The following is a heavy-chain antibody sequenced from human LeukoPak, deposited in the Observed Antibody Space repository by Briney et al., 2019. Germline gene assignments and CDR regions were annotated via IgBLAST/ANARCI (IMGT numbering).Heavy chain of an antibody. CDR1: GGSISSGGDY. D-gene: IGHD2-15*01. Sequence: SQTLSLTCTVSGGSISSGGDYWSWIRQPPGKGLEWIGYIYYSGSTNYNPSLKSRVTISVDTSKNQFSLKLSSVTAADTAVYYCARGGYCSGGSCYSREWGQGTLVTVSS. CDR2: IYYSGST. CDR3: ARGGYCSGGSCYSRE. J-gene: IGHJ4*02. V-gene: IGHV4-61*08.